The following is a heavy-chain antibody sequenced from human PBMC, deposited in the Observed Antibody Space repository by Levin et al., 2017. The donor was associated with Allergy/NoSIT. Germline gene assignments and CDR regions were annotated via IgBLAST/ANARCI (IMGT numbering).Heavy chain of an antibody. CDR3: AKDKEQRRVGYYYYGMDV. Sequence: SCAASGFTFSSYAMSWVRQAPGKGLEWVSAISGSGGSTYYADSVKGRFTISRDNSKNTLYLQMNSLRAEDTAVYYCAKDKEQRRVGYYYYGMDVWGQGTTVTVSS. D-gene: IGHD6-25*01. J-gene: IGHJ6*02. CDR1: GFTFSSYA. CDR2: ISGSGGST. V-gene: IGHV3-23*01.